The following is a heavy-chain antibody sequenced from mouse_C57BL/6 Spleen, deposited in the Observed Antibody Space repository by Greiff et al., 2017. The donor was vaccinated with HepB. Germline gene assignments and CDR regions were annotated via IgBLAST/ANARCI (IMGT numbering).Heavy chain of an antibody. J-gene: IGHJ4*01. CDR2: INPGSGGT. V-gene: IGHV1-54*01. Sequence: QVQLQQSGAELVRPGTSVKVSCKASGYAFTNYLIEWVKQRPGQGLEWIGVINPGSGGTNYNEKFKGKATLTADKSSSTAYMQLSSLTSEDSAVYFCARERGTAMDYWGQGTSVTVSS. CDR3: ARERGTAMDY. CDR1: GYAFTNYL.